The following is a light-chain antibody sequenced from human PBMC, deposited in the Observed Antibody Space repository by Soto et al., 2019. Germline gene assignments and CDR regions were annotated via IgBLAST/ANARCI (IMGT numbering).Light chain of an antibody. CDR3: QQFNSYPIT. Sequence: DIQMSQSPATLSASVGDRVTITCRASQSISRWWTWYEQKPGKAPKLLIYEASSLESGVPSRFSGSGSGTEFTLTIGGLQPDDFATYYCQQFNSYPITFGQGTRLETK. CDR2: EAS. CDR1: QSISRW. V-gene: IGKV1-5*01. J-gene: IGKJ5*01.